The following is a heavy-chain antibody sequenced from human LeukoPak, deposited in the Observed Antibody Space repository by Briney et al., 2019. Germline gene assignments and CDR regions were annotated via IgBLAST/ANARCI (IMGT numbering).Heavy chain of an antibody. D-gene: IGHD3-10*01. J-gene: IGHJ4*02. CDR3: ARMVRGVLFDY. CDR1: GYTFTSCG. CDR2: ISAYNGNT. V-gene: IGHV1-18*04. Sequence: ASVKLSCNASGYTFTSCGISWVRHAPGQGLGWMGWISAYNGNTNYAQKLQGRVTMTTDTSTSTAYMELRSLRSDDTAVYYCARMVRGVLFDYWGQGTLVTVSS.